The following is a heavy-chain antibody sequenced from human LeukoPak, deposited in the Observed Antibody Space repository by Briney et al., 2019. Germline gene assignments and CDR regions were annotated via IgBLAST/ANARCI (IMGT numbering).Heavy chain of an antibody. Sequence: GGSLRLSCAASGFTFSSYAMSWVRQAPGKGLEGVSAISGSGGSTYYADSVKGRFTISRDNSKNTLYLQMNSLRAEDTAVYYCAKGYYDSSGYFYFDYWGQGTLVTVSS. V-gene: IGHV3-23*01. D-gene: IGHD3-22*01. CDR2: ISGSGGST. CDR3: AKGYYDSSGYFYFDY. J-gene: IGHJ4*02. CDR1: GFTFSSYA.